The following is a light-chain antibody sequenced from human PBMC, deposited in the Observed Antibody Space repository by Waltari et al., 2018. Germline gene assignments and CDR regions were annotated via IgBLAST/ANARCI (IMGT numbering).Light chain of an antibody. V-gene: IGKV1-9*01. CDR3: QQLDTYPRT. J-gene: IGKJ1*01. Sequence: IQLTQSPSTLAASVGDRVTITCRASQGISNFLAWYQQKPGKAPEVLIFAASTLRTGVPSRFSGRGSGTDFTLTISSLQPEDFATYFCQQLDTYPRTFGQVTKVEIK. CDR1: QGISNF. CDR2: AAS.